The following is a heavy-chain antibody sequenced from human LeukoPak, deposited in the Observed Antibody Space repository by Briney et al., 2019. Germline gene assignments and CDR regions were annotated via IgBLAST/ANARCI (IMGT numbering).Heavy chain of an antibody. D-gene: IGHD3-3*01. CDR1: GFTFDDYA. V-gene: IGHV3-43D*04. J-gene: IGHJ4*02. CDR2: ISWDGGST. Sequence: PGGSLRLSCAASGFTFDDYAMHWVRQAPGKGLEWVSLISWDGGSTYYADSVKGRFTISRDNSKNSLYLRMNSLRAEDTALYYCAKDARQTYYDFWSGHFDYWGQGTLVTVSS. CDR3: AKDARQTYYDFWSGHFDY.